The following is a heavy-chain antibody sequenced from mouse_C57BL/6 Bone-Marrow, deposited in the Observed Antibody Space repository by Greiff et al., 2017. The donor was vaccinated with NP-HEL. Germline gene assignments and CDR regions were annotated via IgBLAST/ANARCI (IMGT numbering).Heavy chain of an antibody. CDR1: GYTFTSYW. J-gene: IGHJ3*01. D-gene: IGHD1-1*01. CDR3: ARGYYGSFFAY. CDR2: IDPSDSYT. Sequence: QVQLQQSGAELVKPGASVTLSCKASGYTFTSYWMQWVKQRPGQGLEWIGEIDPSDSYTNYNQKLNGKATLTVDTATRTAYMKLSSLTSEDSAVYYYARGYYGSFFAYWGQGTLVTVSA. V-gene: IGHV1-50*01.